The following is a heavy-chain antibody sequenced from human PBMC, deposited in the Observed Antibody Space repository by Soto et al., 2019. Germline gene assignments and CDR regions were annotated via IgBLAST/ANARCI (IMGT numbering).Heavy chain of an antibody. Sequence: ASVKVSCKASGYTFTGYYMHWVRQGPGQGLEWMGWINPNSGGTNYAQKFQGRVTMTRDTSISTAYMELSGLRSDDTAVYYCARALLRRLNRFDPWGQGTLVTVSS. J-gene: IGHJ5*02. CDR2: INPNSGGT. CDR1: GYTFTGYY. D-gene: IGHD5-12*01. V-gene: IGHV1-2*02. CDR3: ARALLRRLNRFDP.